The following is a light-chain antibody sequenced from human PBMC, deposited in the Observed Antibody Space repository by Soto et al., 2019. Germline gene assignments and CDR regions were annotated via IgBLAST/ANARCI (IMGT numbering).Light chain of an antibody. V-gene: IGLV2-14*03. CDR2: DVS. CDR1: SSDVGGYNS. CDR3: QSYDSSLSGRGYV. J-gene: IGLJ1*01. Sequence: QSVLTQPASVSGSPGQSVTISCTGTSSDVGGYNSVSWYQQHPGKAPKLIIYDVSRRPSGVSTRFSGSTSANTASLTISGLQAEDEADYYCQSYDSSLSGRGYVFGTGTKLTVL.